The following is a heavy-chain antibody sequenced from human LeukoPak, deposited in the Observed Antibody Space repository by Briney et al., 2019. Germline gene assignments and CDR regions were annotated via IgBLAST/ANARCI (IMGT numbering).Heavy chain of an antibody. D-gene: IGHD5-12*01. CDR1: GYTFTSYA. J-gene: IGHJ4*02. Sequence: ASVKVSCKASGYTFTSYAMNWVRQAPGQGLEWMGWINTNTGNPTYAQGFTGRFVFSLDTSVSTAYLQISSLKAEDTAVYYCARGPYADIVAHIGYWGQGTLVTVSS. CDR3: ARGPYADIVAHIGY. V-gene: IGHV7-4-1*02. CDR2: INTNTGNP.